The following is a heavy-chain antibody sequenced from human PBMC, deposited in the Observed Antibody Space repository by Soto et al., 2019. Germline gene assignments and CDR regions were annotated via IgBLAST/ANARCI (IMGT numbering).Heavy chain of an antibody. CDR1: GYTFTSYG. CDR2: ISAYNGNT. V-gene: IGHV1-18*01. J-gene: IGHJ6*02. Sequence: ASVKVSCKASGYTFTSYGISWVRQAPGQGLEWMGWISAYNGNTNYAQKLQGRVTMTTDTSTSTAYMELRSLRSDDTAVYYCARDGRIVGATPWRFWGQGTSVTVSS. CDR3: ARDGRIVGATPWRF. D-gene: IGHD1-26*01.